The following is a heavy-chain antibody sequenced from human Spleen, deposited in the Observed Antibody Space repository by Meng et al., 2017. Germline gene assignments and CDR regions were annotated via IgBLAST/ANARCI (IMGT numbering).Heavy chain of an antibody. CDR2: INHSGST. CDR1: GGSFSGYY. J-gene: IGHJ4*02. CDR3: ARDHGSGWYFYDIYFDY. V-gene: IGHV4-34*01. Sequence: QVPLEQGGGGLLKPSETLALTCAVYGGSFSGYYWSWIRQPPGKGLEWIGEINHSGSTNYNPSLKSRVTISVDTSKNQFSLKLSSVTAADTAVYYCARDHGSGWYFYDIYFDYWGQGTLVTVSS. D-gene: IGHD6-19*01.